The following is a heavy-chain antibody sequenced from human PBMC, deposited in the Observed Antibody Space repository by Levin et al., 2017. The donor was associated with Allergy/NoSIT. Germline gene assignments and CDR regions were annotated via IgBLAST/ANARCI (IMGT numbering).Heavy chain of an antibody. CDR1: GYTFTSYD. D-gene: IGHD2-15*01. CDR2: MNPNSGNT. V-gene: IGHV1-8*01. Sequence: ASVKVSCKASGYTFTSYDINWVRQATGQGLEWMGWMNPNSGNTDSPQKFQGRVTMARDTSTSTAYMELSGLTSEDTAVYYCARGRGCGGSSGYYFDFWGQGTLVTVSS. J-gene: IGHJ4*02. CDR3: ARGRGCGGSSGYYFDF.